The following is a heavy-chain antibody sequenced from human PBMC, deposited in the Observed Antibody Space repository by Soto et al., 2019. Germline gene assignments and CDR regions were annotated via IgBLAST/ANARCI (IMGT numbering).Heavy chain of an antibody. CDR2: IIPIFGTA. D-gene: IGHD3-22*01. J-gene: IGHJ4*02. CDR3: ARPGSPYYDSSGYPFDY. V-gene: IGHV1-69*01. Sequence: QVQLVQSGAEVKKPGSSVKVSCKASGGTFSSYAISWVRQAPGQGLEWMGGIIPIFGTANYAQKFQGRVTITADESTSTAYMELSSLRSEDTAVYYCARPGSPYYDSSGYPFDYWGQGTLVTVSS. CDR1: GGTFSSYA.